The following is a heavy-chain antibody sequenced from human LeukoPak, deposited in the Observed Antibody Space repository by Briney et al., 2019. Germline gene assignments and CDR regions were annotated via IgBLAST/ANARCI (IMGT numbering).Heavy chain of an antibody. Sequence: ASVTVSCKASGYTFTGYYMHWVRQAPGQGLEWMGRINPNSGGRNYAQKFQGRVTMTRDTSISTDYMELSSLRSDDTAVYYCASWSRYSSSFDYWGQGTLVTVSS. CDR1: GYTFTGYY. CDR2: INPNSGGR. CDR3: ASWSRYSSSFDY. J-gene: IGHJ4*02. V-gene: IGHV1-2*06. D-gene: IGHD6-13*01.